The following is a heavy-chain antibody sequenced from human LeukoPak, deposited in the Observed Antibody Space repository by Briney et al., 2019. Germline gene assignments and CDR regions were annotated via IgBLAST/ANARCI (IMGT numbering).Heavy chain of an antibody. CDR3: AREVAVPGQYYFDS. V-gene: IGHV3-74*01. Sequence: TGGSLRLSCAASGFTFSSYRMHWVRQAPGEGLVWVSRFNTDGSGTTYADSVKGRFTISRDNAKNTLYLQVNSLTAEDTAVYYCAREVAVPGQYYFDSWGQGTLITVSS. CDR1: GFTFSSYR. J-gene: IGHJ4*02. CDR2: FNTDGSGT. D-gene: IGHD6-19*01.